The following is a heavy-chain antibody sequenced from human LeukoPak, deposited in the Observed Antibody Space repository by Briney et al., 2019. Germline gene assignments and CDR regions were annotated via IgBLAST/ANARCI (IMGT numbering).Heavy chain of an antibody. CDR1: GYSFTSYW. Sequence: GESLKISCKGSGYSFTSYWIGWVRQMPGKGLEWMGIIYPGDSDTRYSPSFQGQVTISADKSISTAYLQWSSLKASDTAMYYCARQGESYYGSGNYFDYWGQGTLVTVSS. V-gene: IGHV5-51*01. CDR3: ARQGESYYGSGNYFDY. D-gene: IGHD3-10*01. J-gene: IGHJ4*02. CDR2: IYPGDSDT.